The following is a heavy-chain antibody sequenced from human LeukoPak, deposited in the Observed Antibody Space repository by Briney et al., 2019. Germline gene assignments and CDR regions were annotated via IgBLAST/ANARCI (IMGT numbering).Heavy chain of an antibody. Sequence: GGSLRLSCTASGLTFSTSGFNWVRQAPGKGLELVASIGPTGSDRYHADSIKRRFTISRDNANNFLYLQMNSLRAEDSAVYYCATETNGRHYDYWGQGTLLTVSS. CDR2: IGPTGSDR. CDR1: GLTFSTSG. V-gene: IGHV3-21*06. J-gene: IGHJ4*02. CDR3: ATETNGRHYDY. D-gene: IGHD1-14*01.